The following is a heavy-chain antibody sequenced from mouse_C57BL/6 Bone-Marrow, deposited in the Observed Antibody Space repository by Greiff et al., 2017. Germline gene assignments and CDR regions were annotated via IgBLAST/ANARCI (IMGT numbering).Heavy chain of an antibody. CDR1: GFTFTDYY. CDR2: IRNKANGYTT. CDR3: ARYYYGSSDAMDY. V-gene: IGHV7-3*01. D-gene: IGHD1-1*01. Sequence: EVQVVESGGGLVQPGGSLSLSCAASGFTFTDYYMSWVRQPPGKALEWLGFIRNKANGYTTEYSASVKGRFTISRDNSQSILYLQMNALRAEDSATYYCARYYYGSSDAMDYGGQGTSVTVSS. J-gene: IGHJ4*01.